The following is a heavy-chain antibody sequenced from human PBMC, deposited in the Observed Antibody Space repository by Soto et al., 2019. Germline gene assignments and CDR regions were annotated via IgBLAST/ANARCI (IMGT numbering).Heavy chain of an antibody. CDR1: GFTFSGYA. D-gene: IGHD3-9*01. Sequence: EVQLLEAGGGFEKPGGSLRLSCGASGFTFSGYAMSWVRQAPGKGLEWVTTITGSSSNFYYTDSVKGRFAISRDNSRNILFLQMNSLTAEDTAVYYCAKGGAVYGLLTHDYWGQGTLVTVSS. CDR3: AKGGAVYGLLTHDY. CDR2: ITGSSSNF. J-gene: IGHJ4*02. V-gene: IGHV3-23*01.